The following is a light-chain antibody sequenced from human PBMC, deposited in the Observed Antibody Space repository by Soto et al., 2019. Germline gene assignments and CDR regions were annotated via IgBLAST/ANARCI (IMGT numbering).Light chain of an antibody. V-gene: IGLV1-40*01. CDR1: SSDVGGYNY. CDR2: GNT. CDR3: QSYDSSLSGFV. J-gene: IGLJ1*01. Sequence: QSVLTQPASVSGSPGQSITISCTGTSSDVGGYNYVSWYQHLPGTAPKLLIFGNTNRPSGVPDRLSGSKSGTSASLLITGLQAEDEADYYCQSYDSSLSGFVFGTGTKVTVL.